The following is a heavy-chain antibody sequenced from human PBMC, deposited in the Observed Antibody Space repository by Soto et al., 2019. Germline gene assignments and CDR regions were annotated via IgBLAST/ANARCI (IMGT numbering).Heavy chain of an antibody. CDR1: GGSIRDYY. D-gene: IGHD3-22*01. CDR2: IYYTGTT. J-gene: IGHJ4*02. V-gene: IGHV4-59*08. Sequence: QVRLQESGPGLVKPSETLSLTCTVSGGSIRDYYWGWIRQSPGKGLEWIGYIYYTGTTKYNPSLKRRVTISVDSSKNQFSLKLDSVTAADTAVYYCARLGGYYQAFDSWGQGTLVTVSS. CDR3: ARLGGYYQAFDS.